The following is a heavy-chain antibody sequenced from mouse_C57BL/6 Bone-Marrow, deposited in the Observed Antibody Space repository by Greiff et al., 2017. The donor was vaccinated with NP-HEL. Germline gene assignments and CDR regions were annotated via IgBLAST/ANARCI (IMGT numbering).Heavy chain of an antibody. D-gene: IGHD4-1*01. CDR3: ALGPYFDY. Sequence: VQLQQSGPGMVKPSQSLSLTCTVTGYSITSGYDWHWIRHFPGNKLEWMGYISYSGSTNYNPSLKSRISITHDTSKNHFFLKLNSVTTEDTATYYCALGPYFDYWGQGTTLTVSS. J-gene: IGHJ2*01. V-gene: IGHV3-1*01. CDR1: GYSITSGYD. CDR2: ISYSGST.